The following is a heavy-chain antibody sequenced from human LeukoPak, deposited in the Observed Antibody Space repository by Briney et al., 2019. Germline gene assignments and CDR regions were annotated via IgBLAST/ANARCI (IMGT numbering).Heavy chain of an antibody. J-gene: IGHJ4*02. CDR3: AKRAASGKYFDH. V-gene: IGHV3-48*02. CDR1: GFTFGTYA. CDR2: ISSSSSTI. D-gene: IGHD3-10*01. Sequence: GGSLRLSCAASGFTFGTYAMNWVRQAPGKGLEWVSYISSSSSTIYFPDSVKGRFTISRDNAKNSLYLQMNGLRDEDTAVYYCAKRAASGKYFDHWGQGTLVTVSS.